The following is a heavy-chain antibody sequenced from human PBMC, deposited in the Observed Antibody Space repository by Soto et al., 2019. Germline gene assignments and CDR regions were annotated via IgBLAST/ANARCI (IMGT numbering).Heavy chain of an antibody. CDR2: ILYSGST. Sequence: QLQLQESGPGLVKPSETLSLTCIVSGGSITRNNHYWGWIRQSPGKGLEWIGSILYSGSTNYNPSLKSRVTLSVETSKNQFSLKMSSVTAADTAVYYCARLGSSGWYQGSYFDYRGQGTLVTVSA. CDR3: ARLGSSGWYQGSYFDY. D-gene: IGHD6-19*01. V-gene: IGHV4-39*01. J-gene: IGHJ4*02. CDR1: GGSITRNNHY.